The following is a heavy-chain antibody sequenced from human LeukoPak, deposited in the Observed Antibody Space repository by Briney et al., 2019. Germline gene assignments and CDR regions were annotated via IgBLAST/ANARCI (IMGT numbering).Heavy chain of an antibody. CDR1: GFTFSSYA. D-gene: IGHD6-19*01. CDR3: AKSGPVAGSTMRGFDD. CDR2: ISYDGSNK. V-gene: IGHV3-30*04. Sequence: GGSLRLSCAASGFTFSSYAMHWVRQAPGKGLEWVAVISYDGSNKYYADSVKGRFTISRDNSKNTLYLQMNSLRVEDTAVYYCAKSGPVAGSTMRGFDDWGQGTLVTVSS. J-gene: IGHJ4*02.